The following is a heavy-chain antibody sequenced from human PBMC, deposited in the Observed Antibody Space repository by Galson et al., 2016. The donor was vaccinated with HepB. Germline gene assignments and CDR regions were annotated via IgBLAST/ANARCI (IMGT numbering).Heavy chain of an antibody. CDR1: GGSISSGYYY. CDR3: ARDHCTGGVCYSSPWYYGMDV. D-gene: IGHD2-8*02. J-gene: IGHJ6*02. Sequence: TLSLTCTVSGGSISSGYYYWSWIRQLPGKGLEWIVYISYSGSTDYNPSLQSRATISADTSKNQLSLMLSYVRAANTAVYFCARDHCTGGVCYSSPWYYGMDVWGQGTTVTVSS. CDR2: ISYSGST. V-gene: IGHV4-31*03.